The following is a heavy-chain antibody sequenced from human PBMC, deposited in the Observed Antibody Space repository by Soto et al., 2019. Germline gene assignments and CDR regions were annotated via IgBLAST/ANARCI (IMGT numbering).Heavy chain of an antibody. D-gene: IGHD2-15*01. J-gene: IGHJ5*02. Sequence: GGSLRLSCAASGFTFSSYSMNWVRQAPGKGLEWVSSISSSSSYIYYADSVKGRFTISRDNAKNSLYLQMNSLRAEDTAVYYCGREKYCSGGSCRNWFDPWGQGTLVTVSS. CDR1: GFTFSSYS. V-gene: IGHV3-21*01. CDR2: ISSSSSYI. CDR3: GREKYCSGGSCRNWFDP.